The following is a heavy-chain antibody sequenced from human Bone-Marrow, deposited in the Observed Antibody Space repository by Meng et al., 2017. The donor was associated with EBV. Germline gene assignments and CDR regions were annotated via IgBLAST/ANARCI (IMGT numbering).Heavy chain of an antibody. Sequence: QVQLVQSGAEGXXXXXXVKXSXXXSGGTFSSYAISWVRQAPGQGLEWMGGIIPIFGTANYAQKFQGRVTITADESTSTAYMELSSLRSEDTAVYYCARGPYYYGSASEYYFDYWGQGTLVTVSS. V-gene: IGHV1-69*01. D-gene: IGHD3-10*01. J-gene: IGHJ4*02. CDR3: ARGPYYYGSASEYYFDY. CDR2: IIPIFGTA. CDR1: GGTFSSYA.